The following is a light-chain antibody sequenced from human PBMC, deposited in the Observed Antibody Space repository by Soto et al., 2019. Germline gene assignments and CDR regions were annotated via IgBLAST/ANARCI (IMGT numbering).Light chain of an antibody. CDR2: GAS. CDR1: QSVSSSY. J-gene: IGKJ1*01. CDR3: QQYGRT. V-gene: IGKV3-20*01. Sequence: IVLTQSPCTLSLSPGERATLSCRASQSVSSSYLACYQQKPGQAPRLLIYGASSRATGIPDRFSGSGSGTDFTLTISRLEPEDFAVYYCQQYGRTFGQGTKVDI.